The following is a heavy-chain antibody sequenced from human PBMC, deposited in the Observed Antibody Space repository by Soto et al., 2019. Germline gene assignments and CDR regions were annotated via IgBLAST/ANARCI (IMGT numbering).Heavy chain of an antibody. CDR2: IIPIFGTA. J-gene: IGHJ6*02. D-gene: IGHD6-6*01. CDR3: ARAPQYSSSDHGMDV. Sequence: ASVKVSCKASGGTFSSYAISWVRQAPGQGLEWMGGIIPIFGTANYAQKFQGRVTITADESTSTAYMELSSLRSEDTAVYYCARAPQYSSSDHGMDVWGQGTTVTVSS. V-gene: IGHV1-69*13. CDR1: GGTFSSYA.